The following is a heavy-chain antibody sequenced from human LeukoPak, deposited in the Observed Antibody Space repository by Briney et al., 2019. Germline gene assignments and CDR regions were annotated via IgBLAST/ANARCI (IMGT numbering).Heavy chain of an antibody. V-gene: IGHV3-73*01. D-gene: IGHD2/OR15-2a*01. CDR3: TSTTYYYYGMDV. CDR1: GFTFSGSA. CDR2: IRSKANSYAT. Sequence: GGSLRLSCAVSGFTFSGSAMHWVRQASGKGLEWVGRIRSKANSYATAYAASVKGRFTISRDDSKNTAYLQMNSLKTEDTAVYYCTSTTYYYYGMDVWGQGTTVTVSS. J-gene: IGHJ6*02.